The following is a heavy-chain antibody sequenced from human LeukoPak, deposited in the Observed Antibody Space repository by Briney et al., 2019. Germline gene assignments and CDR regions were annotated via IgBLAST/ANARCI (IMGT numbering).Heavy chain of an antibody. J-gene: IGHJ6*04. CDR3: AREAMVRGMDV. Sequence: PSETLSLTCTVSGGSISSGSYYWSWIRQPAGKGLEWIGRIYTSGSTNYNPSLKSRVTISVDTSKNQFSLKLSSVTAADTAVYYCAREAMVRGMDVWGKGTTVTTSS. V-gene: IGHV4-61*02. CDR1: GGSISSGSYY. D-gene: IGHD3-10*01. CDR2: IYTSGST.